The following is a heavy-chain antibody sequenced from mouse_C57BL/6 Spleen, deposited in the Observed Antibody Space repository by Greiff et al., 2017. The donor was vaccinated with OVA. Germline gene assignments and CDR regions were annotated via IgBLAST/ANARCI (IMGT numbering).Heavy chain of an antibody. Sequence: VKLVESGPELVKPGASVKISCKASGYAFSSSWMNWVKQRPGKGLEWIGRIYPGDGDTNYNGKFKGKATLTADKSSSTAYMQLSSLTSEDSAVYFCARGGDYYGSSSYYFDYWGQGTTLTVSS. J-gene: IGHJ2*01. CDR3: ARGGDYYGSSSYYFDY. D-gene: IGHD1-1*01. V-gene: IGHV1-82*01. CDR1: GYAFSSSW. CDR2: IYPGDGDT.